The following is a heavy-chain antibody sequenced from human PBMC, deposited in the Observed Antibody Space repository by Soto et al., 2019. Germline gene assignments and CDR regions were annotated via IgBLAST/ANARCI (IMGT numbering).Heavy chain of an antibody. D-gene: IGHD3-3*01. CDR1: GGSISSGGYY. CDR3: ASSPGSGYTLTNWFAP. V-gene: IGHV4-31*03. CDR2: IYYSGST. J-gene: IGHJ5*02. Sequence: SETLSLTCTVSGGSISSGGYYWSWIRQHPGKGLEWIGYIYYSGSTYYNPSLKSRVTISVDTSKNQFSLKLSSVTAADTAVYYCASSPGSGYTLTNWFAPWGKGTLVTVSS.